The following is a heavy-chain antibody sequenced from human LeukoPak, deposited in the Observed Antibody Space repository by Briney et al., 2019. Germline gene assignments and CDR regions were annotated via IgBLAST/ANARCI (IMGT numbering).Heavy chain of an antibody. CDR3: ANDWVYYYDSYDAFDI. D-gene: IGHD3-22*01. Sequence: GGSLRLSCAASGFTFSSYAMSWVRQAPGKGLEWVSAISGSGGSTYYADSVKGRFTISRDNSKNTLYLQMNSLRAEDTAVYYCANDWVYYYDSYDAFDIWGQGTMVTVSS. J-gene: IGHJ3*02. CDR2: ISGSGGST. CDR1: GFTFSSYA. V-gene: IGHV3-23*01.